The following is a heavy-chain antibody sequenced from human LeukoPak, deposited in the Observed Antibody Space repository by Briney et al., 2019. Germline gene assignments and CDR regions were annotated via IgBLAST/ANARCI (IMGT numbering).Heavy chain of an antibody. Sequence: GGSLRLSCAASGFTFSSYAMTWVRQAPGKGLESVSIISSGGAGTYYADSVKGRFTISRDNSKNTLYLQMNSLRADDTAVYYCAKSVGSGSYYNNDCWGQGTLVTVSS. D-gene: IGHD3-10*01. CDR2: ISSGGAGT. J-gene: IGHJ4*02. CDR3: AKSVGSGSYYNNDC. V-gene: IGHV3-23*01. CDR1: GFTFSSYA.